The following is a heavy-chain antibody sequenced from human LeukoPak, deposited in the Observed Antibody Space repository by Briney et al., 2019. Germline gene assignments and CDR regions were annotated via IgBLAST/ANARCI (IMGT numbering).Heavy chain of an antibody. J-gene: IGHJ4*02. D-gene: IGHD2-15*01. Sequence: GGSLRLSCAVSGITFSSYWMHWVRQDPGRGLLWVSRINTQGTYTNYADSVKGRFTISRDNAKNTLYLQMSSLRADDTAVYYCVIDLGDYNVFWGQGTLVSVSS. V-gene: IGHV3-74*01. CDR1: GITFSSYW. CDR2: INTQGTYT. CDR3: VIDLGDYNVF.